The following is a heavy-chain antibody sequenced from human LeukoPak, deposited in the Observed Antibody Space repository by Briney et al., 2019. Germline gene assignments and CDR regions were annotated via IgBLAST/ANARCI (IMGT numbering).Heavy chain of an antibody. CDR1: GYTFTSYD. D-gene: IGHD2-2*01. CDR3: ARGGGCSSTSCYRFYFDY. Sequence: ASVKVSCKASGYTFTSYDINWVRQATGQGLEWMGWMNPNSGNTGYAQKFQGRVTITRNTSISTAYMELSSLRSEDTAVYYCARGGGCSSTSCYRFYFDYWGQGTLVTVSS. J-gene: IGHJ4*02. CDR2: MNPNSGNT. V-gene: IGHV1-8*03.